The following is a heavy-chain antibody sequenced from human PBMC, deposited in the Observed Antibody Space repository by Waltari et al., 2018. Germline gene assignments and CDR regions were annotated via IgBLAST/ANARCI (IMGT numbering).Heavy chain of an antibody. Sequence: QVQLVQSGAEVKKPGASVKVSCKASGYTFTGYYMHWVRQAPGPGLEWMGWINPNSGGTNYEQKFQGRVTMTRDTSISTAYMELSRLRSDDTAVYYCARGGYGDAFDIWGQGTMVTVSS. CDR1: GYTFTGYY. J-gene: IGHJ3*02. CDR3: ARGGYGDAFDI. D-gene: IGHD5-12*01. V-gene: IGHV1-2*02. CDR2: INPNSGGT.